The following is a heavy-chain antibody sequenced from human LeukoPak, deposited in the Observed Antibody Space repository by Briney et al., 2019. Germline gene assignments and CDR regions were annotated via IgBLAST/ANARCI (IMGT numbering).Heavy chain of an antibody. J-gene: IGHJ3*02. CDR2: IYYSGST. Sequence: PSETLSLTCTVSGGSISSYYWSWIRQPAGKGLEWIGTIYYSGSTYYNPSLKSRVTISVDTSKNQFSLKLSSVTASDTAVYYCARRFAPSRNDAFDIWGQGTMVTVSS. CDR3: ARRFAPSRNDAFDI. V-gene: IGHV4-59*05. CDR1: GGSISSYY. D-gene: IGHD3-10*01.